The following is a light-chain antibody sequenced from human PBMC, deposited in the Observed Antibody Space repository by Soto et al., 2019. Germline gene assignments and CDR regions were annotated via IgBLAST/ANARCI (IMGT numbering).Light chain of an antibody. CDR3: QQRANGVT. V-gene: IGKV3-11*01. J-gene: IGKJ3*01. Sequence: EIVLTQSPATLSWSPGERAILYCRTSQSISAYLAWYQQKPGLPPRLLIYDGSNRATGVPARFSGSGSGTDFTLTISSLEPEDIAAYYCQQRANGVTFGPGTKVDIK. CDR2: DGS. CDR1: QSISAY.